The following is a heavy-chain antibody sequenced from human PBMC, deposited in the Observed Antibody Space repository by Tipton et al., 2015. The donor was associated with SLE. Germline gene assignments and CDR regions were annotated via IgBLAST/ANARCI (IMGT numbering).Heavy chain of an antibody. CDR1: GGSFSGYS. D-gene: IGHD3-3*01. CDR2: TNPSGNT. J-gene: IGHJ6*03. CDR3: ARTSTYYDFWSGSYYYYYYMDV. Sequence: TLSLTCAVYGGSFSGYSWSWIRQPPGKGLEWSGQTNPSGNTNYNPSLKSRVTISADTSKNQFSLKLSSVTAADTAVYYCARTSTYYDFWSGSYYYYYYMDVWGKGTTVTVSS. V-gene: IGHV4-34*01.